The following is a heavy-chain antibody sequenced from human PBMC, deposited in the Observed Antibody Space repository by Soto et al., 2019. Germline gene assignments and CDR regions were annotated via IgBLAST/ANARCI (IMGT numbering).Heavy chain of an antibody. Sequence: GGSLRLSCAASGCTFISYAMSWVLQAPGKGLEWVSAISGSGGSTYYADSVKGRFTISRDNSKNTLYLQMNSLRAEDTAVYYCAKENFYSSSWFEFDYGVQGTLVTVSS. CDR1: GCTFISYA. V-gene: IGHV3-23*01. CDR3: AKENFYSSSWFEFDY. J-gene: IGHJ4*02. D-gene: IGHD6-13*01. CDR2: ISGSGGST.